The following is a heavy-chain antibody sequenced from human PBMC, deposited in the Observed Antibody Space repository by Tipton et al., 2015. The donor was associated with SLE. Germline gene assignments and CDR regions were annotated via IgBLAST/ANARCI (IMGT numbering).Heavy chain of an antibody. CDR2: IYYSGST. V-gene: IGHV4-39*01. D-gene: IGHD2-15*01. J-gene: IGHJ4*02. CDR1: GGSISTSSYY. CDR3: ASGVVAAEGY. Sequence: TLSLTCTVSGGSISTSSYYWGWIRQPPGRGLEWIGSIYYSGSTYYNPSLKSRVTISVDTSKNQFSLKLNSVTAADTAVYYCASGVVAAEGYWGQGTLVTVSS.